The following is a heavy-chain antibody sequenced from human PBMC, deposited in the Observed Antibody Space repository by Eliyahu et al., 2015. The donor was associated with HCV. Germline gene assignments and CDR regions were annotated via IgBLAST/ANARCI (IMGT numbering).Heavy chain of an antibody. CDR3: ARRQGRYFDWPFDY. J-gene: IGHJ4*02. V-gene: IGHV4-34*01. CDR2: INHSGST. D-gene: IGHD3-9*01. CDR1: GGSFSGYY. Sequence: QVQLQQWGAGRLKPSETLSLTCAVYGGSFSGYYWSWIRQPPGKGLEWIGEINHSGSTNYNPSLKSRVTISVDTSKNQFSLKLSSVTAADTAVYYCARRQGRYFDWPFDYWGQGTLVTVSS.